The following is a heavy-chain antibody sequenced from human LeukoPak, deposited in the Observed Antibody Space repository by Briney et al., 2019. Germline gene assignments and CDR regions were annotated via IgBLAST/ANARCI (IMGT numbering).Heavy chain of an antibody. J-gene: IGHJ3*02. CDR3: AREGDIVVVPGTYEDAFDI. CDR2: IYTSGSN. CDR1: GGSISSGSYY. D-gene: IGHD2-2*01. V-gene: IGHV4-61*02. Sequence: PSETLSLTCTVSGGSISSGSYYWSWIRQPAGKGLEWIGRIYTSGSNNYNPSLKSRVTISVDTSKNQFSLKLSSVTAADTAVYYCAREGDIVVVPGTYEDAFDIWGQGTMVTVSS.